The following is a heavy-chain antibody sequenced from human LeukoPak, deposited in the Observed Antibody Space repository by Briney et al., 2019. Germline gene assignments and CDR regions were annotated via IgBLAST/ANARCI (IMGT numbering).Heavy chain of an antibody. Sequence: GASVKVSCKASGYTFTSYGISWVRQAPGQGLEWMGWISAYNGNTNYAQKLQGRVTMTTDTSTSTAYMELRSLRSDDTAVYYCARDEVGVGKAAGYGMDVWGQGTTVTVSS. J-gene: IGHJ6*02. CDR2: ISAYNGNT. CDR3: ARDEVGVGKAAGYGMDV. CDR1: GYTFTSYG. D-gene: IGHD6-13*01. V-gene: IGHV1-18*01.